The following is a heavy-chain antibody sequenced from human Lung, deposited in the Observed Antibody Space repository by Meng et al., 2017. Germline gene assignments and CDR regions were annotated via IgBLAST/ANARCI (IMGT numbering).Heavy chain of an antibody. CDR2: INHSGST. CDR3: ARGPTTMAHDFDY. CDR1: GGSFSDYY. V-gene: IGHV4-34*01. J-gene: IGHJ4*02. D-gene: IGHD4-11*01. Sequence: QVELQQGGAGLFKPSETLSLACVVSGGSFSDYYWSWIRSPPGKGLEWIGEINHSGSTNYNPSLESRATISVDTSQNNLSLKLSSVTAADSAVYYCARGPTTMAHDFDYWGQGTLVTVSS.